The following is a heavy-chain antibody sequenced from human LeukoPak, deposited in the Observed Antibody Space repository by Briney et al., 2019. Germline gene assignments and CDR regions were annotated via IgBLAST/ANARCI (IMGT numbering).Heavy chain of an antibody. V-gene: IGHV3-48*03. CDR1: RFTFSNYE. CDR3: ARTWARGASSYYFDY. CDR2: ISGSGNTI. D-gene: IGHD1-26*01. Sequence: PGGSLRLSCAASRFTFSNYELNWVRQAPGKGLEWVSYISGSGNTIYYADSVKGRFTISRDNAKNSLYLQMNSLRAEDTAIYYCARTWARGASSYYFDYWGQGTLVTVSS. J-gene: IGHJ4*02.